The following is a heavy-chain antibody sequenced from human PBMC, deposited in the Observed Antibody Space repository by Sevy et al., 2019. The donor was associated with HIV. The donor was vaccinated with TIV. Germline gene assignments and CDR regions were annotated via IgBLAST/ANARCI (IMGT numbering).Heavy chain of an antibody. J-gene: IGHJ4*02. D-gene: IGHD6-19*01. V-gene: IGHV1-69*13. CDR2: IIPNLGTV. CDR1: GDTFSSYG. Sequence: ASVKVSCKASGDTFSSYGISWVRQAPGQGLEWMGGIIPNLGTVNYAQKFQGRVTITADESTKTAYMELSSLRSEDTAGYSCARGGGNGWYYMDDWGQQTLVTVSS. CDR3: ARGGGNGWYYMDD.